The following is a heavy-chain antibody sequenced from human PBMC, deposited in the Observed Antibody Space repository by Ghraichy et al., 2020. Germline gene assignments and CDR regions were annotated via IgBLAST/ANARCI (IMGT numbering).Heavy chain of an antibody. CDR2: IYSGGST. D-gene: IGHD3-3*01. Sequence: GGSLRLSCAASGFTVSSNYMSWVRQAPGKGLEWVSVIYSGGSTYYADSVKGRFTISRDNSKNTLYLQMNSLRAEDTAVYYCARVAIFGVVDDYWGQGTLVTVSS. J-gene: IGHJ4*02. CDR1: GFTVSSNY. CDR3: ARVAIFGVVDDY. V-gene: IGHV3-53*01.